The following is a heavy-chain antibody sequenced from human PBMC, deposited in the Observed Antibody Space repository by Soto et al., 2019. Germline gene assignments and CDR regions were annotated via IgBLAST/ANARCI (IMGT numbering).Heavy chain of an antibody. Sequence: EVQLVESGGGLVQRGGSLRLSCVASGFTLSSYWMHWVRQAPGKGLVWVSRINSAGSSTRYADSVKGRFTISRDNAKNTLVLQMNSLRAEDTAMYFCARVGVDTAMVDGGYYYYGLDAWGQGTTVTVSS. CDR3: ARVGVDTAMVDGGYYYYGLDA. CDR1: GFTLSSYW. D-gene: IGHD5-18*01. CDR2: INSAGSST. V-gene: IGHV3-74*01. J-gene: IGHJ6*02.